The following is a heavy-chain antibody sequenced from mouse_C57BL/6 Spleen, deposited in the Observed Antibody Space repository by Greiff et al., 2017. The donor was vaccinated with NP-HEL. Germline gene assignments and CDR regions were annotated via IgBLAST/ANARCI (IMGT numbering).Heavy chain of an antibody. CDR1: GFTFSSYT. Sequence: EVMLVESGGGLVKPGGSLKLSCAASGFTFSSYTMSWVRQTPEKRLEWVATISGGGGNTYYPDSVKGRFTISRDNAKNTLYLQMSSLRSEDTALYYCARSRDYDGWFAYWGQGTLVTVSA. J-gene: IGHJ3*01. CDR3: ARSRDYDGWFAY. D-gene: IGHD2-4*01. CDR2: ISGGGGNT. V-gene: IGHV5-9*01.